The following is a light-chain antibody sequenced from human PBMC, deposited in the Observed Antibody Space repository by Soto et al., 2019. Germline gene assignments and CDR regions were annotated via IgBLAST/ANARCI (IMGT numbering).Light chain of an antibody. CDR3: QQYNNWPPWT. J-gene: IGKJ1*01. Sequence: EIVETISPAALSVSPRERATLSCRASRSVSSNLAWYQQKPGQAPRLLIYGASTRATGIPARFSGSGSGTEFTLTISSLQSEDFAVYYCQQYNNWPPWTFGQGTKVDIK. CDR2: GAS. V-gene: IGKV3-15*01. CDR1: RSVSSN.